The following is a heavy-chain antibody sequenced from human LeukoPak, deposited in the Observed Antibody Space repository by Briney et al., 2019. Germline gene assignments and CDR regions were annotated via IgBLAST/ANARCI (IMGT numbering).Heavy chain of an antibody. CDR2: INHSGST. CDR3: ARGAYSSGWYGFRGYYGMDV. D-gene: IGHD6-19*01. J-gene: IGHJ6*02. CDR1: GGSFSGYY. V-gene: IGHV4-34*01. Sequence: SETLSLTCAVYGGSFSGYYWSWICQPPGKGLEWIGEINHSGSTNYNPSLKSRVTISVDTSKNQFSLKLSSVTAADTAVYYCARGAYSSGWYGFRGYYGMDVWGQGTTVTVSS.